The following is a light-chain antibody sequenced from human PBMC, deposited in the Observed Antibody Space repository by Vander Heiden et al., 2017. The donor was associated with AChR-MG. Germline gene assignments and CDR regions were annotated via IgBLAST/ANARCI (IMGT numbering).Light chain of an antibody. Sequence: QSALTQPASVSGSPGPWLIITCAGTSSDIGTYTYVSLPQQPPGKAPKLIINDVTNRPSGVPNRFSGSKSGNTASLTISGLQPEDEADYYCGSYTPSSSLPCVFGTGTKV. CDR1: SSDIGTYTY. V-gene: IGLV2-14*03. CDR2: DVT. CDR3: GSYTPSSSLPCV. J-gene: IGLJ1*01.